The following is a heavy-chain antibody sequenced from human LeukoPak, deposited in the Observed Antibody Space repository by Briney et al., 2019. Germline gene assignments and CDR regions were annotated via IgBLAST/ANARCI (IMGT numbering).Heavy chain of an antibody. CDR3: ARLVGASWFDS. V-gene: IGHV6-1*01. J-gene: IGHJ5*01. CDR2: TYYRSKWYN. Sequence: SQTLSLTCGISGDSVSTNSATWTWLRQSPSRGLEWLGRTYYRSKWYNDYAVSMKSRITINPDTSKNQFSLQLNSVTPEDTAVYYCARLVGASWFDSWGQGTLVTVSS. CDR1: GDSVSTNSAT. D-gene: IGHD1-26*01.